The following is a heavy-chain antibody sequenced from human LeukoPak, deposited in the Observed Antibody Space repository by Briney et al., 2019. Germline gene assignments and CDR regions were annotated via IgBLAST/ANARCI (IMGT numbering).Heavy chain of an antibody. CDR2: ISYDGSNK. CDR3: AREQTIAVAGTIDY. J-gene: IGHJ4*02. CDR1: GFTFSSYA. Sequence: PGGSLRLSCAASGFTFSSYAMHWVRQAPGKGLEWVAIISYDGSNKYYADSVKGRFTISRDNSKNTLYLQMNSLRAEDTAVYYCAREQTIAVAGTIDYWGQGTLVTVSS. D-gene: IGHD6-19*01. V-gene: IGHV3-30-3*01.